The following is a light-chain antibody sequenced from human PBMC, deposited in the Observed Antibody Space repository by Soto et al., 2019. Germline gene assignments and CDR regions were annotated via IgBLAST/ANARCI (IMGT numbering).Light chain of an antibody. CDR1: QSVSNW. CDR2: EVS. V-gene: IGKV1-39*01. J-gene: IGKJ1*01. CDR3: QQSYRTPPWT. Sequence: DLQMTQSPSTLSASVGARVTITCRASQSVSNWLAWYPQKPGKAPKLLSYEVSSLESGVPSRFSGSVSGTDFTLTISSLQPEALATYVGQQSYRTPPWTFGQGTKVDIK.